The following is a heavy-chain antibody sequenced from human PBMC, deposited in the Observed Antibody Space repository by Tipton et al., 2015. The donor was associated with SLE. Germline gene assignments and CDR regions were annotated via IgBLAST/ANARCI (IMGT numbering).Heavy chain of an antibody. V-gene: IGHV3-30*04. CDR3: ASPPYYGSGSYRPYWYFDL. D-gene: IGHD3-10*01. Sequence: SLRLSCAASGFTFSSYEMNWVRQAPGKGLEWVAVISFDGSNTYYADSVKGRFTISRDNSKNTLYLQMNSLRAEDTAVYYCASPPYYGSGSYRPYWYFDLWGRGTLVTVSS. J-gene: IGHJ2*01. CDR1: GFTFSSYE. CDR2: ISFDGSNT.